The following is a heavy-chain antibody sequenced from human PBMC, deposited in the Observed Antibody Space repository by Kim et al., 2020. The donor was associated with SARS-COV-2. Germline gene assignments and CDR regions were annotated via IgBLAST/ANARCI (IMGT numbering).Heavy chain of an antibody. J-gene: IGHJ1*01. CDR2: MNPNSGNT. CDR1: GYTFTSYD. D-gene: IGHD3-10*01. V-gene: IGHV1-8*01. Sequence: ASVKVSCKASGYTFTSYDINWVRQATGQGLEWMGWMNPNSGNTGYAQKFQGRVTITRNTSISTAYMELSSLRSEDTAVYYCARGTLGKQAFQHWGQGTLVTVSS. CDR3: ARGTLGKQAFQH.